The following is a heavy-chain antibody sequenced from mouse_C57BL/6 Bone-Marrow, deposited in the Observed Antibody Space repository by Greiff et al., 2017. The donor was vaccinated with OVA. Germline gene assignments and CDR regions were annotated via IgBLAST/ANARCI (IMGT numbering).Heavy chain of an antibody. V-gene: IGHV3-6*01. CDR3: ARGYSNLAWFAY. J-gene: IGHJ3*01. D-gene: IGHD2-5*01. CDR2: ISYDGSN. Sequence: DVQLQESGPGLVKPSQSLSLTCSVTGYSITSGYYWNWIRQFPGNKLEWMGYISYDGSNNYNPSLKNRISITRDTSKNQFFLKLNSVTTEDTATYYCARGYSNLAWFAYWGQGTLVTVSA. CDR1: GYSITSGYY.